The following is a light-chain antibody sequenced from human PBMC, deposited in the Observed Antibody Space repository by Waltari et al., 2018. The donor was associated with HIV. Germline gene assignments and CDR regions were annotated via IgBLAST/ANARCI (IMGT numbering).Light chain of an antibody. J-gene: IGKJ1*01. Sequence: EIVLTQSPGTLSLSPGERATLSCRASQSVPASTSLPWYQQRPGQAPRLLIYGATSRATGIPDRFSGSGSGTDFSLSISRLEPEDFALYYCQQYGISPWTFGQGTKVEIK. CDR2: GAT. CDR3: QQYGISPWT. V-gene: IGKV3-20*01. CDR1: QSVPASTS.